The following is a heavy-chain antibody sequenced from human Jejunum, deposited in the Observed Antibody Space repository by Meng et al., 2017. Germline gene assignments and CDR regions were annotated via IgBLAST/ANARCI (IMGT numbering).Heavy chain of an antibody. V-gene: IGHV4-4*02. Sequence: GRGMLRHSKTLPLTSPVAVGSVESNTWWTWVRQPPGQGMEWIGEVYHSGSTQYNPSLQSRVTISIDTSKNRFSLCLNSVTAADTAIYYCARADYVRYFDLWGRGTLVTSPQ. CDR2: VYHSGST. CDR3: ARADYVRYFDL. D-gene: IGHD3-10*02. CDR1: VGSVESNTW. J-gene: IGHJ2*01.